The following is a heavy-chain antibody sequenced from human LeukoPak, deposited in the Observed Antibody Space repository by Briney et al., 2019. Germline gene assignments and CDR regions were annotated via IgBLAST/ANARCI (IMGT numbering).Heavy chain of an antibody. CDR2: ISAYNGNT. J-gene: IGHJ4*02. CDR1: GYTFTSYG. CDR3: ARVVGATDPPYYFDY. D-gene: IGHD1-26*01. Sequence: GASVKVSCKXSGYTFTSYGISWVRQAPGQGLEWMGWISAYNGNTNYAQKLQGRVTMTTDTSTSTAYMELRSLRSDDTAVYYCARVVGATDPPYYFDYWGQGTLVTVSS. V-gene: IGHV1-18*01.